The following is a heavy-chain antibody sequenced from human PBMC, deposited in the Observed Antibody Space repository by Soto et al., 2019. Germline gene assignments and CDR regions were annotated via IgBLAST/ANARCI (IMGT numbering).Heavy chain of an antibody. CDR2: IFYSGST. D-gene: IGHD1-26*01. J-gene: IGHJ5*02. Sequence: SETLSLTCTVSGGSISSSSYYWGWIRQPPGKGLEWIGSIFYSGSTYYNPSLKSRVTISVDTSENQFSLKLSSVTAADTAVYYCARQERSGVGKLNWFDPWGQGTLVTVSS. CDR1: GGSISSSSYY. CDR3: ARQERSGVGKLNWFDP. V-gene: IGHV4-39*01.